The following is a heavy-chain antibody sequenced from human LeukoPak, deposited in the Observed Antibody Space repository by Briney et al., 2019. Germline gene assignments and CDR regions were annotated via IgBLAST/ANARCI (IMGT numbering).Heavy chain of an antibody. D-gene: IGHD5-18*01. Sequence: GASVKVSCKASGYTFTSYAMHWVRQAPGQRLEWMGWINAGNGNTKYSQKFQGRVTITRDTSASTAYMGLSSLRSEDTAVYYCARLSIQLWPGFDYWGQGTLVTVSS. CDR3: ARLSIQLWPGFDY. J-gene: IGHJ4*02. CDR1: GYTFTSYA. V-gene: IGHV1-3*01. CDR2: INAGNGNT.